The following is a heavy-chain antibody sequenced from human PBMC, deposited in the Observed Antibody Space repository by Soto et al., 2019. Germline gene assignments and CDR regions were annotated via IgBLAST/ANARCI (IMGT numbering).Heavy chain of an antibody. Sequence: ASVKVSCKASGGTFSSYAISWVRQAPGQGLEWMGGIIPIFGTANYAQKFQGRVTITADESTSTAYMELSSLRSEDTAVYYCARDKHYYDSSGYYYVVTVWDPWGQGTLVTVSS. V-gene: IGHV1-69*13. D-gene: IGHD3-22*01. CDR3: ARDKHYYDSSGYYYVVTVWDP. CDR1: GGTFSSYA. CDR2: IIPIFGTA. J-gene: IGHJ5*02.